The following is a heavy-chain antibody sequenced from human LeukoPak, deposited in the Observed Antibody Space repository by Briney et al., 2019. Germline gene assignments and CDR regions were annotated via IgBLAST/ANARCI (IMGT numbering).Heavy chain of an antibody. J-gene: IGHJ4*02. Sequence: SETLSLTCTVSGGSISSGDYYWSWIRQPPGKGLEWIGEINHSGSTNYNPSLKSRVTISVDTSKNQFSLKLSSVTAADTAVYYCARFYGLGYFDYWGQGTLVTVSS. CDR2: INHSGST. CDR1: GGSISSGDYY. CDR3: ARFYGLGYFDY. V-gene: IGHV4-39*07. D-gene: IGHD4-17*01.